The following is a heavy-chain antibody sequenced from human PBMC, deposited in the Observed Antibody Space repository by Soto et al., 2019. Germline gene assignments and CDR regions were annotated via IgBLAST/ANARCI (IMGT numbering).Heavy chain of an antibody. Sequence: QVQLVESGGGVVQPGRSLRLSCAASGFTFSSYGMHWVRQAPGKGLEWVAVISYDGSNKYYADSVKGRFTISRDYSKNTLYLQMNSLRAEDTAVYYCAKEYGVDTAMVVAFDICGQDTMVTVSS. CDR1: GFTFSSYG. D-gene: IGHD5-18*01. CDR2: ISYDGSNK. V-gene: IGHV3-30*18. CDR3: AKEYGVDTAMVVAFDI. J-gene: IGHJ3*02.